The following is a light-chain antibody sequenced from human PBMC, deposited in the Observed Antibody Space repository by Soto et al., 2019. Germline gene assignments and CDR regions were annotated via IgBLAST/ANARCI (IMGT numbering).Light chain of an antibody. CDR2: AAS. Sequence: DIQMTQSPSSLSASLGDRVTITCRASQSISSSLNWYQQKPGKAPKLLIYAASSLQSGVPSRFGGSGSGTDFTLTISSLQPEDLATYYGQQSLTTPLTFGGGTKVESK. V-gene: IGKV1-39*01. CDR3: QQSLTTPLT. J-gene: IGKJ4*01. CDR1: QSISSS.